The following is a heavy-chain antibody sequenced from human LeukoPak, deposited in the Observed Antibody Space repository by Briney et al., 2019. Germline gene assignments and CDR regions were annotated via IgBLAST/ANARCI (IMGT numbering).Heavy chain of an antibody. J-gene: IGHJ4*02. CDR1: GFTFSSYE. CDR3: ARSPLQYRSGGSCFFDH. D-gene: IGHD2-15*01. Sequence: GRSLRLSCAASGFTFSSYELNWVRQAPGKGLEWVSYITSVDSTRYYADSVQGRFTISRDNAKNSLYLQMNSLRAEDTGVYYCARSPLQYRSGGSCFFDHWGQGTVVTVSS. CDR2: ITSVDSTR. V-gene: IGHV3-48*03.